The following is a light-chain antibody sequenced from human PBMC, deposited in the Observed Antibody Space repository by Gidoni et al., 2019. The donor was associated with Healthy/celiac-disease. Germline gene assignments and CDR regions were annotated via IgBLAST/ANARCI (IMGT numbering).Light chain of an antibody. CDR1: SSNIGSNT. J-gene: IGLJ3*02. CDR2: SNN. V-gene: IGLV1-44*01. CDR3: AAWDDSLNGWV. Sequence: HSVLTQPPSASGTPGQRVTISCSGSSSNIGSNTVNWYLQLPGTAPKLLIYSNNQRPSGVPDRFSGSKSGTSASLAISGLQSEDEADYYCAAWDDSLNGWVFGGGTKLTVL.